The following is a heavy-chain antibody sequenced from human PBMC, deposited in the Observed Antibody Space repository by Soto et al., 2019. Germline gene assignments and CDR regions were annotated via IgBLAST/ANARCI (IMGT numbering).Heavy chain of an antibody. CDR2: ISWDGDFL. J-gene: IGHJ4*02. CDR1: GFKFDDYM. CDR3: AKEGNGGSTLDH. V-gene: IGHV3-43*01. D-gene: IGHD1-26*01. Sequence: EVLLVESGGGVVQPGGSLRLSCEASGFKFDDYMMHWVRQAPGKGLEWISRISWDGDFLDYADSIKGRFTVSRDNSTNSLYLHMNRLKTEDTAFYYCAKEGNGGSTLDHWGQGTLVTVSS.